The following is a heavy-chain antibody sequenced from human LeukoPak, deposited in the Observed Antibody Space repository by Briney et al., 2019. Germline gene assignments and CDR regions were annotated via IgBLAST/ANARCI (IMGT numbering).Heavy chain of an antibody. D-gene: IGHD5-12*01. CDR2: IRSKAYGGTT. CDR3: TRHRESGYSSYDYHPLDY. CDR1: GFTFGDYA. Sequence: GGSLRLSCTASGFTFGDYAMSWVRQAPGKGLEWVGFIRSKAYGGTTEYAASVKGRFTISRDDSKSIAYLQMNSLKTEDTAVYYCTRHRESGYSSYDYHPLDYWGQGTLVTVSS. V-gene: IGHV3-49*04. J-gene: IGHJ4*02.